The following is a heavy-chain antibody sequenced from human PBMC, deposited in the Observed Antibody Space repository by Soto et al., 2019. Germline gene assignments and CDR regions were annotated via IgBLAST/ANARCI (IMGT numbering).Heavy chain of an antibody. CDR2: IYYSGST. J-gene: IGHJ4*02. CDR3: ARVNGGQLWFYYFDY. V-gene: IGHV4-30-4*01. CDR1: GGSISSGDYY. D-gene: IGHD5-18*01. Sequence: QVQLQESGPGLVKPSQTLSLTCTVSGGSISSGDYYWSWIRQPPGKGLEWIGYIYYSGSTYYNPSLKSRVTISVDTSKNQFSLKLSSVTAADTAVYYCARVNGGQLWFYYFDYWGQGTLVTVSS.